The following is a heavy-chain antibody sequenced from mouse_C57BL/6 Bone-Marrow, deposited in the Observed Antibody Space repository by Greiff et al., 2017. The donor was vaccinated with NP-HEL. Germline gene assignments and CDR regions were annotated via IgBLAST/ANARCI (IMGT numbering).Heavy chain of an antibody. D-gene: IGHD1-1*01. CDR3: AREDYYGSFAY. CDR1: GYTFTSYW. V-gene: IGHV1-69*01. Sequence: VQLQQSGAELVMPGASVKLSCKASGYTFTSYWMHWVKQRPGQGLEWIGEIDPSDSYTNYNQKFKGKSTLTVDKSSSTAYMQLSSLTSEDSAVYYCAREDYYGSFAYWGQGTLVTVSA. CDR2: IDPSDSYT. J-gene: IGHJ3*01.